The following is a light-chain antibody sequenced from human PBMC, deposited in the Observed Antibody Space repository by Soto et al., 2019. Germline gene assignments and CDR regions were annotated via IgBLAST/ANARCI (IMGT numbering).Light chain of an antibody. Sequence: QSVLTQPPSASETPGQRVTISCSGSSSNIGSNSVNWYQQLSGTAPKLLIYNNNQRPSGVPDRFSGSKSGTSASLALSGLQSDDEADYYCAAWDDSLNVYVFGTGTKLTVL. CDR1: SSNIGSNS. J-gene: IGLJ1*01. CDR2: NNN. CDR3: AAWDDSLNVYV. V-gene: IGLV1-44*01.